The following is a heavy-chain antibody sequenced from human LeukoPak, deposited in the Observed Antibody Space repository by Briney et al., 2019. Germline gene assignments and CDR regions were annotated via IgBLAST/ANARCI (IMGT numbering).Heavy chain of an antibody. J-gene: IGHJ4*02. CDR2: ISSSSSYT. Sequence: GGSLRLSCAASGFTFGSYSMNWVRQAPGKGLEWVSSISSSSSYTYYADSVMGRFTISRDNAKNSLYLQMNSLRAEDTALYYCARGQFGVDWGQGPLVTVSS. V-gene: IGHV3-21*01. CDR1: GFTFGSYS. CDR3: ARGQFGVD. D-gene: IGHD3-10*01.